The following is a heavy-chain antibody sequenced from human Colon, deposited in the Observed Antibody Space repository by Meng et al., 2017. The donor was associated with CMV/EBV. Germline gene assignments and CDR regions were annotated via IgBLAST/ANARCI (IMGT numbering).Heavy chain of an antibody. V-gene: IGHV5-51*01. CDR2: IHPDDSNT. CDR3: ASPPGGYDAYDV. CDR1: GYRFTSYW. J-gene: IGHJ3*01. D-gene: IGHD3-10*01. Sequence: GESLKISCKVSGYRFTSYWIAWVRQMPGKGLEWLGMIHPDDSNTRYSPSFQGQVTISADKSISTAYLQWSGLKASDTAMYYCASPPGGYDAYDVWGQGTMVTVSS.